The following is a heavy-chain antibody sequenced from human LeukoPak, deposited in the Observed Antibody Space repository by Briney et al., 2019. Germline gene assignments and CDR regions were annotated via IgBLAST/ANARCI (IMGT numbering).Heavy chain of an antibody. J-gene: IGHJ4*01. D-gene: IGHD5-12*01. V-gene: IGHV3-66*01. CDR3: ARDHRYAFDN. Sequence: GGSLRLSCAASGFTVSSNYMSWVRQAPGKGLEWVSVIYSGGSTYYADSVKGRFTISRDKARNSLYLQMNSLRVEDTAVYYCARDHRYAFDNWGHGTLVTVSS. CDR2: IYSGGST. CDR1: GFTVSSNY.